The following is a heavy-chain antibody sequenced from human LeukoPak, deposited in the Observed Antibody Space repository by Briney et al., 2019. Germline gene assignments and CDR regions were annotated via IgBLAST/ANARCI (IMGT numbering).Heavy chain of an antibody. D-gene: IGHD3-16*01. CDR1: GFTFSSYA. CDR2: ISGSGGST. V-gene: IGHV3-23*01. CDR3: STSPPYDYIWGSWGSVFDY. J-gene: IGHJ4*02. Sequence: GGSLRLSCAASGFTFSSYAMSWVRQAPGKGLEWVSAISGSGGSTYYADSVKGRFTISRDNSKNTLYLQMNSLRAEDTAVYYCSTSPPYDYIWGSWGSVFDYWGQGTLVTVSS.